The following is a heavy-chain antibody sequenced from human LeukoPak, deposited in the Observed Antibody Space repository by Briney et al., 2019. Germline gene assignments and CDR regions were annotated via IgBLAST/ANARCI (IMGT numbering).Heavy chain of an antibody. CDR3: SRDSATFRFGN. Sequence: GGSLRLSCAASGFTFSSYGMHWVRQAPGKGLEWVAVISYDGSNKYYADSVRGRFTISRDTSKNILYLQMTSLRAEDTAVYYCSRDSATFRFGNWGQGTLVTVSS. J-gene: IGHJ4*02. V-gene: IGHV3-30*03. CDR2: ISYDGSNK. CDR1: GFTFSSYG. D-gene: IGHD6-25*01.